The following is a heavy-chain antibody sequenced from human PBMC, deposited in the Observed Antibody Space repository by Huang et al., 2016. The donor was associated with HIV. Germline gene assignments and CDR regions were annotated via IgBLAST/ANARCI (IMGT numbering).Heavy chain of an antibody. Sequence: VESGGRSVQPGGSIKLSCVGSTFTFGAYWMSWVRQPPGKVLEWVANIKQDESEKYYVDSVKGRFNISIDKARKVLFLEMDDLRVEDTAIYFCATKTAGMDIWGQGTTVTVSS. CDR3: ATKTAGMDI. CDR2: IKQDESEK. CDR1: TFTFGAYW. D-gene: IGHD1-7*01. J-gene: IGHJ6*02. V-gene: IGHV3-7*01.